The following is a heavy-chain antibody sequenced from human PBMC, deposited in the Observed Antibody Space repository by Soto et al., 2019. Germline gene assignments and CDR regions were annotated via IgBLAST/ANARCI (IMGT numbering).Heavy chain of an antibody. CDR3: AAFDFWSGYPSPYFDY. D-gene: IGHD3-3*01. J-gene: IGHJ4*02. CDR2: IVVGSGNT. CDR1: GFTFTSSA. Sequence: SVKVSCKASGFTFTSSAVQWVRQARGQRLEWIGWIVVGSGNTNYAQKFQERVTITRDMSTSTAYMELSSLRSEDTAVYYCAAFDFWSGYPSPYFDYWGQGTQVTVSS. V-gene: IGHV1-58*01.